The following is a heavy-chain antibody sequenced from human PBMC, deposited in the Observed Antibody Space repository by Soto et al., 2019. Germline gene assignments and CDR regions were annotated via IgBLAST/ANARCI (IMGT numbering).Heavy chain of an antibody. CDR1: GFPLSRYS. J-gene: IGHJ6*02. CDR3: ARVGRCSTDTSCSTMDD. V-gene: IGHV3-21*01. D-gene: IGHD1-1*01. Sequence: XECLRLSCAASGFPLSRYSMSWVRQDPGKGLEWVSTISGSDRYIYYADSVEGRFTISRDNPQNSLYLQMNSLRAEDTALYYCARVGRCSTDTSCSTMDDWAQGTTVTVS. CDR2: ISGSDRYI.